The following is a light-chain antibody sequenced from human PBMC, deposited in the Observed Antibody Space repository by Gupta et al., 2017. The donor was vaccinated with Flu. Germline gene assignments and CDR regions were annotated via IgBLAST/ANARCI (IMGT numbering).Light chain of an antibody. CDR1: SSDIGSYHY. V-gene: IGLV2-14*01. CDR3: SSCISSSTLV. Sequence: QSALPQPASVSGSPGHSLTIPCTGTSSDIGSYHYVSWYQQPPGQAPKLLIYGVTNRPSVVSNRFSASKSGDTASLTISGLQAEDEADYYCSSCISSSTLVFGGGTKLPVL. CDR2: GVT. J-gene: IGLJ2*01.